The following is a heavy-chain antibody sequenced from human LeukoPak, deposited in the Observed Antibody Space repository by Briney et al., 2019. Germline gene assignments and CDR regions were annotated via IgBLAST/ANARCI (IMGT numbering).Heavy chain of an antibody. CDR2: IYYSGST. CDR1: GGSISSSSYY. D-gene: IGHD1-26*01. J-gene: IGHJ4*02. Sequence: PSETLSLTCTVSGGSISSSSYYWGWIRQPPGKGLEWIGSIYYSGSTFYNPSLKSRATISVDTSKNQFSLKLSSVTAADTAVYYCARQGELLSPIDSWGQGTLVTVSS. V-gene: IGHV4-39*01. CDR3: ARQGELLSPIDS.